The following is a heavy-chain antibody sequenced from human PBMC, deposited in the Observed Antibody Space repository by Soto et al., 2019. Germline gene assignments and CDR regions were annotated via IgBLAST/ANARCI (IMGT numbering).Heavy chain of an antibody. Sequence: PGDSLKISCKGSGYSFTTYWIAWVRQMPGKGLEWMGVIYPGDSNTKYSPSFQGQVTISADKSINTASLQWSSLKASDTAMYFCARGTLTTTSSSYHYFYAMDVWGQGTTVTVSS. J-gene: IGHJ6*02. CDR1: GYSFTTYW. CDR2: IYPGDSNT. CDR3: ARGTLTTTSSSYHYFYAMDV. V-gene: IGHV5-51*01. D-gene: IGHD2-2*01.